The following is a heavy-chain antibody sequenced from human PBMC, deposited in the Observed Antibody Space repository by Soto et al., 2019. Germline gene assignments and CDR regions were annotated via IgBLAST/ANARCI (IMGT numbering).Heavy chain of an antibody. CDR3: ARWVVGSLVYFAS. Sequence: QVQLQESGPGLVKPSETLSLTCTVSGAYMRNDYYYWSWVRQNPGKDLEWIGHMHHSGRTHYNPSLKGRVAISVDTSKNQFYLYLNSVTAADTAVYYCARWVVGSLVYFASLRQATPVSVS. V-gene: IGHV4-31*03. D-gene: IGHD2-2*01. J-gene: IGHJ4*02. CDR1: GAYMRNDYYY. CDR2: MHHSGRT.